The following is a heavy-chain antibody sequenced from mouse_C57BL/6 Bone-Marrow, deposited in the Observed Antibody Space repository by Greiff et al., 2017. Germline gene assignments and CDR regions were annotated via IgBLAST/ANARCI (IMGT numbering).Heavy chain of an antibody. J-gene: IGHJ1*03. CDR1: GYNFTSYW. Sequence: QVQLQQPGAELVKPGASVTLSCKASGYNFTSYWMTWVKQRQGQGLEWIGMIHPNSGSTNDTEKLKSKATLTVDKSSSTAYMQLSSMTSEYSAVYDCSRDITTVVADVWGTGTTVTVSS. D-gene: IGHD1-1*01. V-gene: IGHV1-64*01. CDR2: IHPNSGST. CDR3: SRDITTVVADV.